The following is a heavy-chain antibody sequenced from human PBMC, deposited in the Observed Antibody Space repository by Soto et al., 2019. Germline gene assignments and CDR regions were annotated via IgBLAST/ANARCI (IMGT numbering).Heavy chain of an antibody. D-gene: IGHD3-3*01. CDR3: AKEAESGAIFGVVIRDYYFDY. Sequence: QVQLVESGGGVVQPGRSLRLSCAASGFTFSSYGMHWVRQAPGKGLEWVAVISYDGSNKYYADSVKGRFTISRDNSKNTLYLQMNSLRAEDTAVYYCAKEAESGAIFGVVIRDYYFDYWGQGTLVTVSS. V-gene: IGHV3-30*18. CDR2: ISYDGSNK. CDR1: GFTFSSYG. J-gene: IGHJ4*02.